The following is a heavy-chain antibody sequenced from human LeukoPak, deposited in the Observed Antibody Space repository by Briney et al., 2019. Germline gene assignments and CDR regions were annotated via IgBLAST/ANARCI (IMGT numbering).Heavy chain of an antibody. Sequence: GGSLRLSRAASGFTLSSNYMSWVRQAPGKGLEWVSVIYSGGSTYYADSVRGRSTISRDNSKNTLYLQVNSLRAEDTAVYYCAKGGDGYNYYFDYWGQETLVTVSS. CDR3: AKGGDGYNYYFDY. CDR2: IYSGGST. CDR1: GFTLSSNY. J-gene: IGHJ4*02. V-gene: IGHV3-53*01. D-gene: IGHD5-24*01.